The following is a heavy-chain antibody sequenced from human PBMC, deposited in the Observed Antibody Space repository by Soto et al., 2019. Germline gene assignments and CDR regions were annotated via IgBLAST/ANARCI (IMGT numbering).Heavy chain of an antibody. Sequence: EVQLVESGGGLIQPGGSLKLSCAASGFTVGNNYMSWVRQAPGKGLEWVSLIYSTGTTKYADSVKGRFTVSIDNAKNTMYLQMNSLRADDTAVYYCAKDGRGSGSHYNSFGYWGQGTLVTVS. CDR3: AKDGRGSGSHYNSFGY. CDR2: IYSTGTT. J-gene: IGHJ4*02. CDR1: GFTVGNNY. V-gene: IGHV3-53*01. D-gene: IGHD3-10*01.